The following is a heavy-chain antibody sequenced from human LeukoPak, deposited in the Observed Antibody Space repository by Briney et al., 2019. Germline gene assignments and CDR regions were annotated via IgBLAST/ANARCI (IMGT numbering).Heavy chain of an antibody. CDR2: INPNSGDK. V-gene: IGHV1-2*02. J-gene: IGHJ3*02. CDR3: AALGYCSGGSCPRRGTFDI. CDR1: GYTFTGYY. D-gene: IGHD2-15*01. Sequence: ASVTVSRKASGYTFTGYYIHWVRQAPGQGLEWMGWINPNSGDKNYAQKFQGRVTMTSDTSISTAYMELSRRTSDGTAVYYCAALGYCSGGSCPRRGTFDIWGQGTMVTVSS.